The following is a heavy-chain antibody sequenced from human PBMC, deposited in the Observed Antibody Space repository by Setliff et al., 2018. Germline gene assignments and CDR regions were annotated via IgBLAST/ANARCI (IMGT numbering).Heavy chain of an antibody. CDR2: ISSSGSTI. J-gene: IGHJ4*02. CDR1: GFTFSDYY. V-gene: IGHV3-11*04. CDR3: ARDSHTYYDILTGYLDFDY. Sequence: GGSLRLSCAASGFTFSDYYMSWIRQAPGKGLEWVSYISSSGSTIYHADSVKGRFTISRDNAKNSLYLQMNSLRAEDTAVYYCARDSHTYYDILTGYLDFDYWGQGTLVTVSS. D-gene: IGHD3-9*01.